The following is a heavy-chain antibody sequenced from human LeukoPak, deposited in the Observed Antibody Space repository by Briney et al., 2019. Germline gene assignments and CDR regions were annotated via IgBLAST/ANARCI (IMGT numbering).Heavy chain of an antibody. CDR2: INSDGSRT. CDR1: GFTFSKYW. V-gene: IGHV3-74*01. D-gene: IGHD2-21*01. Sequence: GGSLRLSCAASGFTFSKYWTHWVRQAPGKGLVWVSRINSDGSRTNYADSVKGRFTISRDNAKNTLHLHMNSLRADDTAIYYCTYDHFDSWGQGTLVTVSS. CDR3: TYDHFDS. J-gene: IGHJ4*02.